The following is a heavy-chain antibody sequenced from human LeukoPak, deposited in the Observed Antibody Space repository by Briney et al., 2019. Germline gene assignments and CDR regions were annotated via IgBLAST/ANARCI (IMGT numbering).Heavy chain of an antibody. CDR3: AIDQRAVIPAAISYYYYYMDV. V-gene: IGHV1-69*05. D-gene: IGHD2-2*01. CDR1: GGTFSSYA. J-gene: IGHJ6*03. CDR2: IIPIFGTA. Sequence: GSSVKVSCKASGGTFSSYAISWVRQAPGQGLEWMGGIIPIFGTANYAQKFQGRVTITTDESTSTAYMELSSLRSEDTAVYYCAIDQRAVIPAAISYYYYYMDVWGKGTTVTVSS.